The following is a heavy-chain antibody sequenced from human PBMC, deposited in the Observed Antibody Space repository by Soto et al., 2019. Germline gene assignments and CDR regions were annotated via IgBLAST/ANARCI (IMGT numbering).Heavy chain of an antibody. Sequence: QVQLQESGPGLVTPSETLSLTCTVSGGSVSSGTYYWSWIRQPPGKGLEWIGYISSRGSTNYNPSLNSRVTIAVDTSKNQFSLKLNSVTAADTAVYYCAMAGNYRYLDAWGQGTLVTVSS. V-gene: IGHV4-61*01. CDR2: ISSRGST. J-gene: IGHJ4*02. CDR1: GGSVSSGTYY. D-gene: IGHD1-7*01. CDR3: AMAGNYRYLDA.